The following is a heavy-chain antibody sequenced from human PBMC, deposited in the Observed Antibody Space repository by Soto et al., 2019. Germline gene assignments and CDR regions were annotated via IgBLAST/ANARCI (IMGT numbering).Heavy chain of an antibody. J-gene: IGHJ4*02. CDR3: AREDGGGPFDF. V-gene: IGHV3-23*01. D-gene: IGHD2-15*01. CDR1: GFIFSSYA. CDR2: ISGHGGDI. Sequence: EVQLLEFGGGLVRPGGSLRLSCAASGFIFSSYAMHWVRQAPGKGLEWVSGISGHGGDIYYADSVKGRFTISRDTATSTLYQQMDSLRADDTAVYYCAREDGGGPFDFWGQGTLVTVSS.